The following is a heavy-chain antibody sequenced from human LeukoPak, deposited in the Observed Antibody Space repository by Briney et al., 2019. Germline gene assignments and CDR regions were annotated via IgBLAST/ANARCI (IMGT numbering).Heavy chain of an antibody. CDR3: ARDNEQWLVPYYYYGMDV. V-gene: IGHV1-2*02. Sequence: ASVKVSCKASGGTFSSYAISWVRQAPGQGLEWMGWINPNSGGTNYAQKFQGRVTTTRDTSISTAYMELSRLRSDDTAVYYCARDNEQWLVPYYYYGMDVWGQGTTVTVSS. J-gene: IGHJ6*02. D-gene: IGHD6-19*01. CDR1: GGTFSSYA. CDR2: INPNSGGT.